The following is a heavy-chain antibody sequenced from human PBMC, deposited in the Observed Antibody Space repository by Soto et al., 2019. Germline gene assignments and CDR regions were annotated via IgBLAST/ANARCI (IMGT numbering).Heavy chain of an antibody. Sequence: QVQLVESGGGVVQPGRSLRLSCAASGFTFSSYGMHWVRQAPGKGLEWVAVIWYDGSNKYYADSVKGRFTISRDNSKNTLYLQMNSLRAEDTAVYYCARDYNIYGDYVDYWGQGTLVTVSS. CDR2: IWYDGSNK. V-gene: IGHV3-33*01. J-gene: IGHJ4*02. CDR3: ARDYNIYGDYVDY. CDR1: GFTFSSYG. D-gene: IGHD4-17*01.